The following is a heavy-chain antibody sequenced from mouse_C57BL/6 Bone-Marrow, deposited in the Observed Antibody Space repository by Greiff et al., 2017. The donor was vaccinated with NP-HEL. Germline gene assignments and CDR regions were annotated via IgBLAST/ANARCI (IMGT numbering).Heavy chain of an antibody. CDR3: AKQLRLRVIFFAY. D-gene: IGHD3-2*02. V-gene: IGHV2-5*01. J-gene: IGHJ3*01. CDR2: IWRGGST. Sequence: VKLVESGPGLVQPSQSLSITCTVSGFSLTSYGVHWVRQSPGKGLEWLGVIWRGGSTDYNAAFMSRLSITKDNSKSQVFFKMNSLQADDTALYYCAKQLRLRVIFFAYWGQGTLVTVSA. CDR1: GFSLTSYG.